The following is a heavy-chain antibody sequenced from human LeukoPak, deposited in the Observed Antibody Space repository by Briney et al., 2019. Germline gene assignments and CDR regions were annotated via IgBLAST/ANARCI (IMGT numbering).Heavy chain of an antibody. CDR1: GFTFSSFW. Sequence: GGSLRLSCAASGFTFSSFWRSWVRQAPGKGLEWVDNIKQEGSEKYYVGSVKGRFPISRDDARNSLYLQMNSLRAEDTAVYFCARGFELDYWGQGTLVTVSS. CDR3: ARGFELDY. V-gene: IGHV3-7*01. J-gene: IGHJ4*02. CDR2: IKQEGSEK.